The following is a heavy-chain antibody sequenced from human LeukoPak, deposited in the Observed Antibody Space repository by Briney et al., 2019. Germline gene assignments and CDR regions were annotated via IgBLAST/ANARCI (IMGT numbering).Heavy chain of an antibody. J-gene: IGHJ4*02. Sequence: GGSLRLSCAASGFTFSHFGMHWVRQAPGKGLEWVAFIRNDGSIKFFADSVKGRVAISRDNSKNTLCLQMNSLRVEDTALYYCAKDTPRPYFDYWGQGTLVTVSS. CDR2: IRNDGSIK. V-gene: IGHV3-30*02. CDR1: GFTFSHFG. CDR3: AKDTPRPYFDY.